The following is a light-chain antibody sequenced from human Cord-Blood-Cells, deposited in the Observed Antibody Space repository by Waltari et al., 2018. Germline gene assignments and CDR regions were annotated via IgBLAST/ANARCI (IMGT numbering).Light chain of an antibody. CDR3: QQSYSTPYT. CDR1: QSISSY. J-gene: IGKJ2*01. V-gene: IGKV1-39*01. CDR2: AAS. Sequence: DIQLTKSPSYVSASVADRVSITGRASQSISSYLNWYQQKPGKAPKLLIYAASSFQSGVPSRFSGSGSGTDFTLTISSLQPEDFATYYCQQSYSTPYTFGQGTKLEIK.